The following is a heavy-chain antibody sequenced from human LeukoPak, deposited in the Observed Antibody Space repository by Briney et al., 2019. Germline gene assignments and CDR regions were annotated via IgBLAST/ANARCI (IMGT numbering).Heavy chain of an antibody. V-gene: IGHV3-53*01. J-gene: IGHJ3*02. Sequence: GGSLRLSCAASGLTVSSNYMSWVRQAPGKGLEWVSVIYSGGSTYYADSVKGRFTISRDNSKNTLYLQMNSLRAEDTAVYYCAGDYSGYYLSDAFDTWGQGTMVTVSS. D-gene: IGHD3-22*01. CDR3: AGDYSGYYLSDAFDT. CDR1: GLTVSSNY. CDR2: IYSGGST.